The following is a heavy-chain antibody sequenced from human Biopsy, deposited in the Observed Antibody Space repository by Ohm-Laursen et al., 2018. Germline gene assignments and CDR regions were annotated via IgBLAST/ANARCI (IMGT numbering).Heavy chain of an antibody. V-gene: IGHV3-33*08. J-gene: IGHJ2*01. Sequence: RSLRLSCAASGFTFDDFGMHWVRQAPGKGLEWISLIWYDGTNEDYADSVKGRFTISRDNSKNTLYLQINTLTLEDTAFYYCARGLSSGWYGYFDVWGRGTLVTVSS. CDR3: ARGLSSGWYGYFDV. CDR2: IWYDGTNE. D-gene: IGHD6-19*01. CDR1: GFTFDDFG.